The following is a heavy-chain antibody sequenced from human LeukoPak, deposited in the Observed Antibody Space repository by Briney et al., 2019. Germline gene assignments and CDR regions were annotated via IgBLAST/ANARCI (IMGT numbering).Heavy chain of an antibody. D-gene: IGHD3-10*01. CDR1: GFTFTNAW. CDR2: IKSKTDGETT. J-gene: IGHJ4*02. Sequence: GGSLRLSCVDSGFTFTNAWMSWVRQAPGKGLEWIGRIKSKTDGETTNYAEPVRGRFTISRDDAKSAVYLQMNSLKIEDTAVYYCTTDLGTYYHGSQRLIPIDYWGQGTLVTVSS. V-gene: IGHV3-15*01. CDR3: TTDLGTYYHGSQRLIPIDY.